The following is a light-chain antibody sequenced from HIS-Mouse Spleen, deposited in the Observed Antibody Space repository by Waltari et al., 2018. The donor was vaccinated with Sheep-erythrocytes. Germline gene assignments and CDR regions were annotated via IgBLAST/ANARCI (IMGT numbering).Light chain of an antibody. CDR2: EVS. V-gene: IGLV2-8*01. CDR1: SSDVGGYNY. Sequence: QSALTQPPSASGSPGQSVTISCTGTSSDVGGYNYVSWYQQHPGKAPKVMIYEVSKPPSVGPDRFSGSKSGNTASLTVSGLQAEDEADYYCSSYAGSNNWVFGGGTKLTVL. CDR3: SSYAGSNNWV. J-gene: IGLJ3*02.